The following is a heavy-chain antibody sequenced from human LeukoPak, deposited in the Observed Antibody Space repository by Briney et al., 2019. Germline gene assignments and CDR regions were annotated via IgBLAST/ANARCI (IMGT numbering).Heavy chain of an antibody. J-gene: IGHJ4*02. V-gene: IGHV4-4*02. CDR1: GGSISSSNW. CDR3: ARLIAADPQLDY. D-gene: IGHD6-13*01. CDR2: IYHSGDT. Sequence: SSGTLSLTCAVSGGSISSSNWWSWVRQPPGKGLEWIGEIYHSGDTYQNPSLKSRVTVSSDRSKNQFYLKLSSVTAADTAVYYCARLIAADPQLDYWGQGTLVTVSS.